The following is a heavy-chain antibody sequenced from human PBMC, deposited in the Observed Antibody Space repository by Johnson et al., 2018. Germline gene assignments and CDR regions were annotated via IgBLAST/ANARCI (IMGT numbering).Heavy chain of an antibody. CDR3: ARDSRYSSSWYGADYYYYMDG. D-gene: IGHD6-13*01. V-gene: IGHV3-30*03. CDR1: GFTFSSYG. Sequence: QVQLVESGGGVVQPGRSLRLSCAASGFTFSSYGMHWVRQAPGKGLEWVAVISYDGRNKYYADSVQGRFTISRDNSKNTRYLQMNSLRAEETAVYYCARDSRYSSSWYGADYYYYMDGWGKGTTVTVSS. J-gene: IGHJ6*03. CDR2: ISYDGRNK.